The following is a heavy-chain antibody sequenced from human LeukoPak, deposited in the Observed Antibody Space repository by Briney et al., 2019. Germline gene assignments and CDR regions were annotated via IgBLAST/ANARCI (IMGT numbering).Heavy chain of an antibody. V-gene: IGHV3-23*01. J-gene: IGHJ4*02. D-gene: IGHD5-24*01. CDR1: GFTFSSYA. CDR2: ISGSGGST. CDR3: ARVEMATISPFFDY. Sequence: GGSLRLSCAASGFTFSSYAMSWVRQAPGKGLEWVSAISGSGGSTYYADSVKGRFTIPRDNSKNTLYLQMNSLRAEDTAVYYCARVEMATISPFFDYWGQGTLVTVSS.